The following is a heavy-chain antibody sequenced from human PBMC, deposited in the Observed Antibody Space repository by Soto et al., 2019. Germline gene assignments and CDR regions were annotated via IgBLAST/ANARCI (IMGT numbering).Heavy chain of an antibody. CDR1: GFTFTRYY. J-gene: IGHJ4*02. D-gene: IGHD3-10*01. CDR2: INPGGVTT. Sequence: QVQLVQSGAEVKKPGASVKLSCKASGFTFTRYYIHWLRQAPGQGLEWMGTINPGGVTTSYAQKFQGRVTMTRDTSTSTVYMDLSSLRSEDTAVYFCARDGWFGELPFFDYWGQVTMVTVSS. CDR3: ARDGWFGELPFFDY. V-gene: IGHV1-46*01.